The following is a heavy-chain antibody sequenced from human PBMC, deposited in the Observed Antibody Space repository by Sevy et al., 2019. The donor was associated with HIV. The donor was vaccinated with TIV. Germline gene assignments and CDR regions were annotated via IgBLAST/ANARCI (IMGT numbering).Heavy chain of an antibody. V-gene: IGHV4-34*01. D-gene: IGHD3-22*01. CDR3: ARGSEIYHDTSGQKRWKYYFNT. CDR2: IDHRGSA. Sequence: SETLSLTCAVYGASFSGSYWTWIRQTPGKGLEWIGEIDHRGSANYQSSLKDRVTISIDTSKNQFSLKLNSVTAADTAVYFCARGSEIYHDTSGQKRWKYYFNTWGQGTLVTVSS. J-gene: IGHJ4*02. CDR1: GASFSGSY.